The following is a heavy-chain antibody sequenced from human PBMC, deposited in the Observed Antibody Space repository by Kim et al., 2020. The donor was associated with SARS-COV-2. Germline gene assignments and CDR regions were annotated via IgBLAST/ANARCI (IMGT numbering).Heavy chain of an antibody. Sequence: GGSLRLSRAASGFTFSSYSMNWVRQAPGKGLEWVSYISSSSSTIYYADSVKGRFTISRDNAKNSLYLQMNSLRDEDTAVYYCARDGIVVVPAVYFDYWGQGTLVTVSS. J-gene: IGHJ4*02. D-gene: IGHD2-2*01. CDR3: ARDGIVVVPAVYFDY. V-gene: IGHV3-48*02. CDR1: GFTFSSYS. CDR2: ISSSSSTI.